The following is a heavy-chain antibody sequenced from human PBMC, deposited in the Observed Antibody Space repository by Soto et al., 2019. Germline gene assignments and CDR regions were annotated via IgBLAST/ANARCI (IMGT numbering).Heavy chain of an antibody. D-gene: IGHD6-6*01. CDR3: ARRAAARHYYYYMDV. CDR1: GFTFGSYG. Sequence: HPGGSLRLSCAASGFTFGSYGMHWVRQGPGKGLEWVAVIWYDGSNKYYADSVKGRFTISRDNSKNTLYLQMNSLRAEDTAVYYCARRAAARHYYYYMDVWGKGPTVTVSS. CDR2: IWYDGSNK. V-gene: IGHV3-33*01. J-gene: IGHJ6*03.